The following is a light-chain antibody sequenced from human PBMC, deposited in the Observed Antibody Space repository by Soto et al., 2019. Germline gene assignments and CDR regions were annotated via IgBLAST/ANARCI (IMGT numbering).Light chain of an antibody. CDR2: GNR. V-gene: IGLV1-40*01. CDR1: NSNLGAGYD. J-gene: IGLJ3*02. Sequence: QAVLTQPPSVSGAPGQRVTISCTGNNSNLGAGYDVHWYQQLPGAAPKLVIFGNRNRPSGVPERFSGSKSGTSASLAITGLPAEDEDDYYCQAYDYSLTASVFGGGTKLTVL. CDR3: QAYDYSLTASV.